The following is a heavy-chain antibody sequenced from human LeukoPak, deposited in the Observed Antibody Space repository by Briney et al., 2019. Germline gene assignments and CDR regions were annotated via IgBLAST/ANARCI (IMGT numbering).Heavy chain of an antibody. V-gene: IGHV1-69*13. J-gene: IGHJ6*02. CDR1: EGTFSSYA. CDR3: ARESLPYGGNSFGHYYGMDV. Sequence: ASVKVSCKASEGTFSSYAISWVRQAPGQGLEWMGQIIPMLGTASYAQRFQGRVTLTADESTSTAYMELSSLRSEDTAVYYCARESLPYGGNSFGHYYGMDVWGQGTTVTVSS. D-gene: IGHD4-23*01. CDR2: IIPMLGTA.